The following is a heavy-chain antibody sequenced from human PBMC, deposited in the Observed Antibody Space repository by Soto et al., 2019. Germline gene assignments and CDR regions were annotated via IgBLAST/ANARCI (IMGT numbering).Heavy chain of an antibody. CDR2: ISYDGSNK. CDR3: ARDMGSSPSLDY. V-gene: IGHV3-30-3*01. CDR1: GFTFSSYA. J-gene: IGHJ4*02. Sequence: GGSLRLSCAASGFTFSSYAMHWVRQAPGKGLEWVAVISYDGSNKYYADSVKGRFTISRDNSKNTLYLQMNSLRAEDTALYYCARDMGSSPSLDYWGQGTLVTVSS. D-gene: IGHD6-6*01.